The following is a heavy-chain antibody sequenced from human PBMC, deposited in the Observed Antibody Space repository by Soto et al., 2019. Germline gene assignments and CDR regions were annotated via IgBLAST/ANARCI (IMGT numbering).Heavy chain of an antibody. J-gene: IGHJ6*02. CDR3: AGSGSYGLYYYYGMDV. CDR2: IYTSGST. Sequence: PSETLSLTCTVSGGSISSYYWSWIRQPAGKGLEWIGRIYTSGSTNYNPSLKSRVTMSVDTSKNQFSLKLSSVTAADTAVYYCAGSGSYGLYYYYGMDVWGQGTTVTVSS. CDR1: GGSISSYY. V-gene: IGHV4-4*07. D-gene: IGHD1-26*01.